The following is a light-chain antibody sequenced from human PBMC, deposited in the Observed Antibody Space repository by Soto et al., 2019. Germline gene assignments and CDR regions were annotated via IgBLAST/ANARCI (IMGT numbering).Light chain of an antibody. J-gene: IGKJ5*01. V-gene: IGKV3-20*01. CDR2: GAS. CDR3: QQYGSSPPIT. Sequence: EIVMTQSPATLSVSPGERATLSCRASQSVSSSYLAWYQQKPGQAPRLLIYGASSRATGIPDRFNGSGSGTDFTLTISRLEPEDFAVYYCQQYGSSPPITFGQGTRLEIK. CDR1: QSVSSSY.